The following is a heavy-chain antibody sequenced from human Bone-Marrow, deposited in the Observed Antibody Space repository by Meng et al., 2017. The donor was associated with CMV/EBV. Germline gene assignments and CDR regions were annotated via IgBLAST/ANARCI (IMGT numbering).Heavy chain of an antibody. J-gene: IGHJ2*01. CDR2: IYSGGST. D-gene: IGHD4-17*01. Sequence: GGSLRLSCAASGFTVSSNYMSWVRQAPGKGLEWVSVIYSGGSTYYADSVKGRFTISRDNSKNTLYLQMNSLRAEDTAVYYCAKVRAGDWYFDLWGRGTQVTVSS. V-gene: IGHV3-53*05. CDR3: AKVRAGDWYFDL. CDR1: GFTVSSNY.